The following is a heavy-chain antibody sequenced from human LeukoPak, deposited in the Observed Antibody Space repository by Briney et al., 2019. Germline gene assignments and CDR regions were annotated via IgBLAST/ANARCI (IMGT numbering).Heavy chain of an antibody. CDR2: IYYSGST. Sequence: SETLSLTCTVSGGSVSSGSYYWSWIRQPPGKGLEWIGYIYYSGSTNYNPSLKSRVTISVDTSKNQFSLKLSSVTAADTAVYYCASSPRGVAGTFDYWGQGTLVTVSS. J-gene: IGHJ4*02. CDR1: GGSVSSGSYY. D-gene: IGHD6-19*01. CDR3: ASSPRGVAGTFDY. V-gene: IGHV4-61*01.